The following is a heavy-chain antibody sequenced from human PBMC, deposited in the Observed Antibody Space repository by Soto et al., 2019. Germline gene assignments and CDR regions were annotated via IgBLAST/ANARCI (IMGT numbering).Heavy chain of an antibody. CDR3: ARSDYGDYAFDY. CDR1: GFTFSSYA. V-gene: IGHV3-30-3*01. CDR2: ISYDGSNK. D-gene: IGHD4-17*01. J-gene: IGHJ4*02. Sequence: QVQLVESGGGVVQPGRSLRLSCAASGFTFSSYAMHWVRQAPGKGLEWVAVISYDGSNKYYADSVKGRFTISRDNSKNTLYQQMNSLRAEDTAVYYCARSDYGDYAFDYWGQGTLVTVSS.